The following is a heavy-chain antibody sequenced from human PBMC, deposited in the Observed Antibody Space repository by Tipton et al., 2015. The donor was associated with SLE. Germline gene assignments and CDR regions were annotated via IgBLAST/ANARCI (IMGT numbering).Heavy chain of an antibody. V-gene: IGHV3-7*01. D-gene: IGHD1-14*01. CDR3: ARDTTGAFDI. CDR2: IKQDGSEK. J-gene: IGHJ3*02. CDR1: GFTVSSNY. Sequence: SLRLSCAASGFTVSSNYMSWVRQAPGKGLEWVANIKQDGSEKYYVDSVKGRFTISRDNAKNSLYLQMNSLRAEDTAVYYCARDTTGAFDIWGQGTMVTVSS.